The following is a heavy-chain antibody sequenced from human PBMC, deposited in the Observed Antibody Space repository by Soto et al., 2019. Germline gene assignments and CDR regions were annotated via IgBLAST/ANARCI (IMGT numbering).Heavy chain of an antibody. CDR2: ISSNGGST. Sequence: GGSLRLSCSASGFTFSSYAMHWVRQAPGKGLEYVPAISSNGGSTYYADSVKGRFAISRDNSKNTLYLQTSSLRAEDTAVYYCVSSGSSSLSIYGMDVWGQGTTVTVSS. CDR1: GFTFSSYA. CDR3: VSSGSSSLSIYGMDV. V-gene: IGHV3-64D*06. D-gene: IGHD6-6*01. J-gene: IGHJ6*02.